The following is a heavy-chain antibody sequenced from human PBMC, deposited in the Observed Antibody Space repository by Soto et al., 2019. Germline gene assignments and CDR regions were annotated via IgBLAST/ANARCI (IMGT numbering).Heavy chain of an antibody. CDR2: IYSGGST. J-gene: IGHJ1*01. Sequence: EVQLVESGGGLIQPGGSLRLSCAASGSTVSSNYMSWVRQAPGKGLEWVSVIYSGGSTYYADSVKGRFTISRDNSKNTLYLQMNSLRAEDTAVYYCARDHVYGDYPEYFQHWGQGTLVTVSS. V-gene: IGHV3-53*01. CDR3: ARDHVYGDYPEYFQH. D-gene: IGHD4-17*01. CDR1: GSTVSSNY.